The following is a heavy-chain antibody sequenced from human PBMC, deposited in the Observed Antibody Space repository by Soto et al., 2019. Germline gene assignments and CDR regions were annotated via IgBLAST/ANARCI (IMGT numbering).Heavy chain of an antibody. V-gene: IGHV4-31*03. CDR1: GGSISSGGYY. CDR2: IYYSGST. Sequence: SETLSLTCTVSGGSISSGGYYWSWIRQHPGKGLEWIGYIYYSGSTYYNPSLKSRVTISVDTSKNQFSLTLNSVTAADTAVYYCAVAAAGNPFDPWGQGTLVTVSS. D-gene: IGHD6-13*01. CDR3: AVAAAGNPFDP. J-gene: IGHJ5*02.